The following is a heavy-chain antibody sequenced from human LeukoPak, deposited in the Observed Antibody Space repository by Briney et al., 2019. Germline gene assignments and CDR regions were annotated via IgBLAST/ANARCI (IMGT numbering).Heavy chain of an antibody. CDR3: ARETDSTLFDY. D-gene: IGHD2-2*01. V-gene: IGHV3-64*01. Sequence: PGGSLRLSCAASGFTFSSYAMHWVRQAPGKGLEYVSAISSNGGSTYYANSVKGRFTISRDNAKNSLYLQMNSLRAEDTAVYYCARETDSTLFDYWGQGTLVTVSS. CDR1: GFTFSSYA. J-gene: IGHJ4*02. CDR2: ISSNGGST.